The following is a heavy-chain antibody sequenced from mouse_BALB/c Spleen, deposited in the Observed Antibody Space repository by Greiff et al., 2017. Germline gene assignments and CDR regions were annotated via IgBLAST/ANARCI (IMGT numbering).Heavy chain of an antibody. CDR2: ISDGGSYT. J-gene: IGHJ3*01. CDR3: ARASYYGNYAWFAY. V-gene: IGHV5-4*02. CDR1: GFTFSDDY. Sequence: EVKLVESGGGLVKPGGSLKFSCAVSGFTFSDDYMDWVRLTPEMRLEWVATISDGGSYTYYPDSVKGRFSISRDNAKNNLYLQMSSLKSEDTAMYFCARASYYGNYAWFAYWGQATLVTASA. D-gene: IGHD2-10*01.